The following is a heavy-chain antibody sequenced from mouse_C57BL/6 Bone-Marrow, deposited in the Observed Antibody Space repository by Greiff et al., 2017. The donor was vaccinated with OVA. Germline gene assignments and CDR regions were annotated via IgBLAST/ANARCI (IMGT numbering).Heavy chain of an antibody. CDR3: ARDGYGAWFAY. Sequence: EVMLVESGGDLVKPGGSLKLSCAASGFTFSSYGMSWVRQTPDKRLEWVATISSGGSYTYYPDSVKGRFTISRDNAKNTLYLQMSSLKSEDTAMYYCARDGYGAWFAYWGQGTLVTVSA. CDR1: GFTFSSYG. J-gene: IGHJ3*01. V-gene: IGHV5-6*02. CDR2: ISSGGSYT. D-gene: IGHD2-2*01.